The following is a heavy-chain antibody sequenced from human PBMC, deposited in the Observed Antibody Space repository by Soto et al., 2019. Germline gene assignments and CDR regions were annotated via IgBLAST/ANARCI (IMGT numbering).Heavy chain of an antibody. Sequence: PSQTLSLTCAISGDSVSSNSAAWNWIRQSPSRGLEWLGRTYYRSKWYNDYAVSVKSRITINPDTSENQFSLQLNSVTPEDTAVYYCARDRIVVVTAPTKYGMDVWGQGTTVTVSS. V-gene: IGHV6-1*01. J-gene: IGHJ6*02. CDR3: ARDRIVVVTAPTKYGMDV. D-gene: IGHD2-21*02. CDR2: TYYRSKWYN. CDR1: GDSVSSNSAA.